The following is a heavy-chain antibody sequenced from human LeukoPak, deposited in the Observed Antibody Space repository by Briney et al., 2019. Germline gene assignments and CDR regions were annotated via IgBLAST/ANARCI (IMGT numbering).Heavy chain of an antibody. CDR1: GFTFNRYW. CDR2: INQDASEK. CDR3: ARSPTMTLLDY. V-gene: IGHV3-7*01. Sequence: PGGSLRLSCAASGFTFNRYWMSWVRQAPGKGLEWVANINQDASEKYYVDSVKGRFTISSDNAKNSLYLQMNSLRAEDTAVYYYARSPTMTLLDYWGQGTLVTVSS. J-gene: IGHJ4*02. D-gene: IGHD4-17*01.